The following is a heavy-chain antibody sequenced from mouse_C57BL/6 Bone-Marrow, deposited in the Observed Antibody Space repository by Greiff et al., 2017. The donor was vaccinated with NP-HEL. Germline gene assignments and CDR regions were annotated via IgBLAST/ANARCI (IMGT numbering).Heavy chain of an antibody. CDR3: TRPAVVYFDY. D-gene: IGHD1-1*01. J-gene: IGHJ2*01. V-gene: IGHV1-15*01. Sequence: QVQLQQSGAGLVRPGASVTLSCKASGYTFTDYEMHWVKQTPVHGLEWIGAIDPETGGTAYNQKFKGKAILTADKSSSTAYMELRSLTSEDSAVYYCTRPAVVYFDYWGQGTTLTVSS. CDR2: IDPETGGT. CDR1: GYTFTDYE.